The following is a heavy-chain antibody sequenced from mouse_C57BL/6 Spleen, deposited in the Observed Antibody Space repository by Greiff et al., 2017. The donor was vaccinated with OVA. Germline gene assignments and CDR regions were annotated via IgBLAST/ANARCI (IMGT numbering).Heavy chain of an antibody. CDR2: IRSKSNNYAT. CDR1: GFSFNTYA. D-gene: IGHD1-1*01. V-gene: IGHV10-1*01. J-gene: IGHJ1*03. Sequence: GGGLVQPKGSLKLSCAASGFSFNTYAMNWVRPAPGKGLEWVARIRSKSNNYATYYADSVKDRFTISRDDSESMLYLQMNNLKTEDTAMYYCVRRGYYGSSYAYWYFDVWGTGTTVTVSS. CDR3: VRRGYYGSSYAYWYFDV.